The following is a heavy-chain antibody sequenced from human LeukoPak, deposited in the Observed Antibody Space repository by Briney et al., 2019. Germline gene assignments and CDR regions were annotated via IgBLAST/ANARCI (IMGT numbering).Heavy chain of an antibody. CDR3: ARVGGVAGTWFDP. CDR2: IYYSGST. Sequence: EPSETLSLTCTVSGGSISSHYWSWIRQLPGKGLEWIGYIYYSGSTNYNPSLKSRVTISVDTSKNQFSLKLSSVTAADTAVYYCARVGGVAGTWFDPWGQGTLVTVSS. CDR1: GGSISSHY. J-gene: IGHJ5*02. V-gene: IGHV4-59*11. D-gene: IGHD6-19*01.